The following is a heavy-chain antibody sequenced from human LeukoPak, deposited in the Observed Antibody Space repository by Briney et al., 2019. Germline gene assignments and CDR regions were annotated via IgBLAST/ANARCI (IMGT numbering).Heavy chain of an antibody. CDR3: ARDRSITLVRGADY. CDR1: GFTFSDYV. V-gene: IGHV3-23*01. Sequence: GGSLRLSCAASGFTFSDYVMSWVRQAPGKGLEWVSAISGSGGSTYYADSVKGRFTVPRDNSKNTVYLQMNSLRAEDTAVYYRARDRSITLVRGADYWGQGTLLAVSS. CDR2: ISGSGGST. D-gene: IGHD3-10*01. J-gene: IGHJ4*02.